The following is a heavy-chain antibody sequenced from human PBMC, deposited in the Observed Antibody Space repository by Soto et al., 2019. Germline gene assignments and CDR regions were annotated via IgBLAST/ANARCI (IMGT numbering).Heavy chain of an antibody. J-gene: IGHJ4*02. V-gene: IGHV3-13*04. Sequence: GGSLRLSCSASGFTFSSYDMHWVRQGPGKGLEWVSAIGTAGDTNYAGSVKGRFTISRENAKNSLYLQMNSLRAGDTAIYFCARARGPTLFDYSGQGTLVTVSS. CDR1: GFTFSSYD. CDR3: ARARGPTLFDY. CDR2: IGTAGDT.